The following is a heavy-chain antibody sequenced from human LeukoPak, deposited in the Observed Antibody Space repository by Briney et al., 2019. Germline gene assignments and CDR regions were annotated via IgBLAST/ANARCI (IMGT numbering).Heavy chain of an antibody. J-gene: IGHJ3*02. CDR3: ARVNRGDAFDI. D-gene: IGHD3-16*02. Sequence: PGRSLRLSCAASGFIFSGYGMNWVRQAPGKGLEWVAVIWYDGRNKFYADSLKGRFTISRDNSKNTLYLQMNSLRAEDTAVYYCARVNRGDAFDIWGQGTLVTVSS. V-gene: IGHV3-33*01. CDR1: GFIFSGYG. CDR2: IWYDGRNK.